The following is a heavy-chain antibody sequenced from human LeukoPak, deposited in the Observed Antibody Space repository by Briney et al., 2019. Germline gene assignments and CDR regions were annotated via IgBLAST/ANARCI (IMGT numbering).Heavy chain of an antibody. V-gene: IGHV3-23*01. D-gene: IGHD2-2*02. J-gene: IGHJ4*02. CDR2: ISGSGGGT. CDR3: AKAIVVVPAAIPYFDY. Sequence: GGSLRLSCAASGFTFSSYAMSWVRQAPGKGLEWVSAISGSGGGTYYADSVKGRFTISRDNSKNTLYLQMNSLRAEDTAVYYCAKAIVVVPAAIPYFDYWGQGTLVTVSS. CDR1: GFTFSSYA.